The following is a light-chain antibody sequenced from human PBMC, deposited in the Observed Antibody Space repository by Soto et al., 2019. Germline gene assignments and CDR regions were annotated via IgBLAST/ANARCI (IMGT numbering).Light chain of an antibody. CDR3: QQYNDWPWT. CDR2: GAS. CDR1: QSASSN. J-gene: IGKJ1*01. V-gene: IGKV3-15*01. Sequence: EIVMTRSPATLSVSPGERATLSCRASQSASSNLAWYQQKPGQTPRLLIYGASTSATGIPARFSGIGSRTEYNLTIASLQSEVFAVYCCQQYNDWPWTFGQGTKVEIK.